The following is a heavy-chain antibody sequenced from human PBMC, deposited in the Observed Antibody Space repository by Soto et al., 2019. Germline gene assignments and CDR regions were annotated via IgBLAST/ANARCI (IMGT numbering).Heavy chain of an antibody. Sequence: GGSLSLSCAASGFTFSSYAMRWVRQAPGKGLEWVSAISGSGGSTYYADSVKGRFTISRDNSKNTLYLQMNSLRAEDTAVYYCAKRRNPSQDFDYWGQGTLVTVSS. CDR2: ISGSGGST. V-gene: IGHV3-23*01. CDR1: GFTFSSYA. CDR3: AKRRNPSQDFDY. D-gene: IGHD2-2*01. J-gene: IGHJ4*02.